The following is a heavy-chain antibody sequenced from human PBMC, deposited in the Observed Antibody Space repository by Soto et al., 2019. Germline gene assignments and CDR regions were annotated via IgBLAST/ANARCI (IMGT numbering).Heavy chain of an antibody. CDR1: GGSISSGGYS. D-gene: IGHD3-22*01. V-gene: IGHV4-30-2*01. CDR3: ARGEYYDSSGYYHREWWFDP. Sequence: QLQLQESGSGLVKPSQTLSLTCAVSGGSISSGGYSWSWIRQPPGKGLEWIGDIYHRGSTYYNPSLTTRVTIAVDRSKNQFSLKLSSVTAADTAVYYCARGEYYDSSGYYHREWWFDPWGQGTLVTVSS. CDR2: IYHRGST. J-gene: IGHJ5*02.